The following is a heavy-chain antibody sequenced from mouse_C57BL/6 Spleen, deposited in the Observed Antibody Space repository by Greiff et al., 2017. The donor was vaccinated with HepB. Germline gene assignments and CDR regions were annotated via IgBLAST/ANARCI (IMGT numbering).Heavy chain of an antibody. CDR1: GYTFTSYW. J-gene: IGHJ3*01. CDR2: IYPGSGST. V-gene: IGHV1-55*01. CDR3: ARTGYYGSSSFAY. D-gene: IGHD1-1*01. Sequence: VQLQQSGAELVKPGASVKMSCKASGYTFTSYWITWVKQRPGQGLEWIGDIYPGSGSTNYNEKFKSKATLTVDTSSSTAYMQLSSLTSVDSAVYYCARTGYYGSSSFAYWGQGTLVTVSA.